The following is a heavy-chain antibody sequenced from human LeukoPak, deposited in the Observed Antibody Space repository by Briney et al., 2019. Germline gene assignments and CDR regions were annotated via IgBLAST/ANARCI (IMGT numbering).Heavy chain of an antibody. Sequence: PSETLSLTCTVSGGSISSSSYYWGWIRQPPGKGLEWIGSIYYSGSTYYNPSLKSRVTISVDTSKNQFSLKLSSVTAADTAVYYCARGVTLKDAFDIWGQGTMVTVSS. V-gene: IGHV4-39*01. CDR2: IYYSGST. J-gene: IGHJ3*02. CDR1: GGSISSSSYY. D-gene: IGHD3-16*02. CDR3: ARGVTLKDAFDI.